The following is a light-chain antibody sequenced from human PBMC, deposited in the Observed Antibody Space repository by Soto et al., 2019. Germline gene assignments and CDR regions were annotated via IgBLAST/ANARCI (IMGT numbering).Light chain of an antibody. Sequence: DIQMTQSPSTLSASLGDRVTITCRASQSISSWLAWYQQKPGKAPKLLIYDASSLKSGVPSRFSGSGSGTEFTLTLSSLQPEDLATYYCQQSYNSPQTFGQGTKVDIK. J-gene: IGKJ2*01. CDR2: DAS. CDR3: QQSYNSPQT. CDR1: QSISSW. V-gene: IGKV1-5*01.